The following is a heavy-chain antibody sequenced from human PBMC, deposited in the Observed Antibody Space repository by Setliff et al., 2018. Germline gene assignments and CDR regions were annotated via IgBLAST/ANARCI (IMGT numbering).Heavy chain of an antibody. J-gene: IGHJ4*02. CDR3: ASDPSSVAARPGY. Sequence: SSETLSLTCSVYGESFSNNYWSWIRQTPGKGLEWIGESNHGGSTSYHPSLKSRLTMSVDTSKNQFSLKLSSVTAADTAVYYCASDPSSVAARPGYWGQGTLVTVSS. V-gene: IGHV4-34*01. CDR2: SNHGGST. D-gene: IGHD6-6*01. CDR1: GESFSNNY.